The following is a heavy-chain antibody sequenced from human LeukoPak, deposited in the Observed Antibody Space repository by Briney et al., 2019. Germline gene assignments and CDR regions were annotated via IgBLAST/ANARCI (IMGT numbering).Heavy chain of an antibody. Sequence: PGASLRVSCAASGFTFSNYAMSWVRQAPGKGLEWVSGISGSGGGTYYADSVKGRFTISRDNFKNTLHLQMNSLRAEETAVYYCAKGTASGSYPRMYYFDYWGQGTLVTVSS. CDR3: AKGTASGSYPRMYYFDY. CDR1: GFTFSNYA. J-gene: IGHJ4*02. CDR2: ISGSGGGT. V-gene: IGHV3-23*01. D-gene: IGHD1-26*01.